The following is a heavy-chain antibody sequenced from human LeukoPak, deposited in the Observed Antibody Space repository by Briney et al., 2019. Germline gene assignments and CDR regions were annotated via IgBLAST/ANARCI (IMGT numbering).Heavy chain of an antibody. CDR3: VRVKGSYFDY. Sequence: GGSLRLSGAASGFPLSSYSINWVRQAPGKGLEWVSYISSSGSAIYYVDSVKGRFTVSRDNAKNSLFLQMNSPRAEDTAVYYCVRVKGSYFDYWGQGALVTVSS. D-gene: IGHD2-15*01. CDR2: ISSSGSAI. V-gene: IGHV3-48*01. J-gene: IGHJ4*02. CDR1: GFPLSSYS.